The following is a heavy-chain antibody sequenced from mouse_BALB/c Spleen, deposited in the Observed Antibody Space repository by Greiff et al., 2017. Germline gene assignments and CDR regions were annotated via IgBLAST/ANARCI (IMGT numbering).Heavy chain of an antibody. Sequence: VQLKESGAELVKPGASVKLSCTASGFNIKDTYMHWVKQRPEQGLEWIGRIDPANGNTKYDPKFQGKATITADTSSNTAYLQLSSLTSEDTAVYYCARYGNYGGGFDYWGQGTTLTVSS. CDR2: IDPANGNT. J-gene: IGHJ2*01. D-gene: IGHD2-1*01. CDR1: GFNIKDTY. CDR3: ARYGNYGGGFDY. V-gene: IGHV14-3*02.